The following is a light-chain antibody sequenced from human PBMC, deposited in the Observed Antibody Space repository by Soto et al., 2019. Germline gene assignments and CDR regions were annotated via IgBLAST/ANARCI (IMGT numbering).Light chain of an antibody. CDR2: GAS. V-gene: IGKV3-20*01. Sequence: ESVLTQSPGTLSLSPGERATLSCRASQSISSSYLAWYQQKPGQATSVLIYGASSRVTGIPDRFSGSGSGTDFSLTISRREPEDFAVYFCQQYGNPSPSAFGQGTKVEVK. J-gene: IGKJ2*01. CDR1: QSISSSY. CDR3: QQYGNPSPSA.